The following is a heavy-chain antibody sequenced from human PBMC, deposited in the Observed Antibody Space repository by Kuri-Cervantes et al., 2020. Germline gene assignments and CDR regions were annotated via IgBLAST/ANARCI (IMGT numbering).Heavy chain of an antibody. CDR2: ISSSGSTI. Sequence: LSLTCAASGFTFSDYYMSWIRQAPGKGLEWVSYISSSGSTIYYADSVKGRFTISRDNAKNSLYLQMNSLRAEDTAVYYCARDSTVTTFGGYYYGMDVWSQGTTVTVSS. V-gene: IGHV3-11*04. D-gene: IGHD3-16*01. J-gene: IGHJ6*02. CDR1: GFTFSDYY. CDR3: ARDSTVTTFGGYYYGMDV.